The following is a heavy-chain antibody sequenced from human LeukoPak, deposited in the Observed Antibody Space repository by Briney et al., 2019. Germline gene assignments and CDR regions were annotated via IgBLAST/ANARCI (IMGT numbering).Heavy chain of an antibody. CDR3: CTSWTTPFAY. D-gene: IGHD3/OR15-3a*01. CDR1: GFTFSNAW. V-gene: IGHV3-15*01. Sequence: GGSLRLSCAASGFTFSNAWMCWVRQAPGKGLEWVGRIKSKTEGGTTDYAAPVNGRFTISRDDSNNKLYLQMNSLNTDDSAVYFCCTSWTTPFAYWGLGTLFTVSS. J-gene: IGHJ4*02. CDR2: IKSKTEGGTT.